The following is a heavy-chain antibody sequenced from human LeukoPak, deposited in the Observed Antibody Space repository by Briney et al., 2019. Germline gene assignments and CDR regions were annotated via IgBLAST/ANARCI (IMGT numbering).Heavy chain of an antibody. J-gene: IGHJ5*02. CDR1: CGSFSGHY. CDR2: INHSGST. D-gene: IGHD6-13*01. CDR3: ASSGYSRGWFDP. Sequence: SETLSLTCAVYCGSFSGHYWSWIRQPPGKGLEWIGEINHSGSTNYNPSLRSRVTISEDTSKKQFSLKLTSVTAADTAVYYCASSGYSRGWFDPWGQGTLVTVSS. V-gene: IGHV4-34*01.